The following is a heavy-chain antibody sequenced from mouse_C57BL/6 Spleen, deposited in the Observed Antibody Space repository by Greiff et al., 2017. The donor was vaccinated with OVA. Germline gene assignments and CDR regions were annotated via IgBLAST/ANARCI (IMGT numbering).Heavy chain of an antibody. Sequence: VKLQESGPELVKPGASVKISCKATGYAFSSSWMNWVEQRPGKGLEWIGRIYPGDGGTNYNGKFKGKATLTADKSSSTAYMQLSSLTSEDSAVYYCARESIYYDYYYYAMDYWGQGTSVTVSS. CDR2: IYPGDGGT. J-gene: IGHJ4*01. CDR3: ARESIYYDYYYYAMDY. V-gene: IGHV1-82*01. CDR1: GYAFSSSW. D-gene: IGHD2-4*01.